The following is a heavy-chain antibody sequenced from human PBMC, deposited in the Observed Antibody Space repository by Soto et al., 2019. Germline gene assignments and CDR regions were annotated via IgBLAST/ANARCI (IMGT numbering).Heavy chain of an antibody. J-gene: IGHJ5*02. Sequence: GASVKVSCKASRYTFTGYYMHWVRQAPGQGLEWMGWINPNSGGTNYAQKFQGWVTMTRDTSISTAYMELSRLRSDDTAVYYCARDSAGIAVRGFGPWGQGTLVTVSS. CDR2: INPNSGGT. V-gene: IGHV1-2*04. CDR1: RYTFTGYY. D-gene: IGHD6-19*01. CDR3: ARDSAGIAVRGFGP.